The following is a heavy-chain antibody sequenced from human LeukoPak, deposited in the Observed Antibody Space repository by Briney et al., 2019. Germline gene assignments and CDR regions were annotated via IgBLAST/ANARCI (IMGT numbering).Heavy chain of an antibody. CDR1: GFTFNVYS. J-gene: IGHJ4*02. CDR2: ISGTGSTI. Sequence: GGSPRLSCAASGFTFNVYSVNWVRQAPGKGLEGVSYISGTGSTIYYAASVKGRFTISRDNAKNSLYLQMNSLRVEDTAVYYCARDRGTAGLDYWGQGTLVTVSS. V-gene: IGHV3-48*04. D-gene: IGHD2-21*02. CDR3: ARDRGTAGLDY.